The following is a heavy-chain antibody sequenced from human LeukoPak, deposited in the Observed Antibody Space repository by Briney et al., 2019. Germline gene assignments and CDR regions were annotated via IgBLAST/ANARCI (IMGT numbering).Heavy chain of an antibody. CDR1: GFSFQDYT. J-gene: IGHJ2*01. CDR3: AKDGQQWLAWYFDL. Sequence: PGGSLRLSCAASGFSFQDYTMHWVRQAPGKGLEWVSGISWNSGSIGYADSVKGRFTISRDNAKNSLYLQMNSLRAEDMALYYCAKDGQQWLAWYFDLWGRGTLVTVSS. D-gene: IGHD6-19*01. V-gene: IGHV3-9*03. CDR2: ISWNSGSI.